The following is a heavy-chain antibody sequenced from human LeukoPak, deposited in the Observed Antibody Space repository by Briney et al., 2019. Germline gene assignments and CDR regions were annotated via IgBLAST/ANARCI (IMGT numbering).Heavy chain of an antibody. CDR2: IYSGGNT. Sequence: GGSLRLSCAVSGFTVSSNYMTWVRQAPGKGLEWASVIYSGGNTYYADSVKGRFTISRDNSKNTLYLQMHSLRAEDTAVYYCARGGGPYYSGSGSFDFWGQGTLVTVSS. J-gene: IGHJ4*02. V-gene: IGHV3-53*01. CDR1: GFTVSSNY. CDR3: ARGGGPYYSGSGSFDF. D-gene: IGHD3-10*01.